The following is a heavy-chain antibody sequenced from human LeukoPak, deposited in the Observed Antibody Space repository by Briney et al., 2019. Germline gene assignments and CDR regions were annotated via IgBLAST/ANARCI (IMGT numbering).Heavy chain of an antibody. CDR3: ARLIVGATRWFDP. D-gene: IGHD1-26*01. J-gene: IGHJ5*02. V-gene: IGHV4-59*01. CDR2: IYYSGST. CDR1: GGSISSYY. Sequence: SETLSLTCTVSGGSISSYYWSWIRQPPGKGLEWIGYIYYSGSTNYNPSLKSRVTISVDTSKNQFSLKLSSVTAADTAVYYCARLIVGATRWFDPWGQGTLVTVSS.